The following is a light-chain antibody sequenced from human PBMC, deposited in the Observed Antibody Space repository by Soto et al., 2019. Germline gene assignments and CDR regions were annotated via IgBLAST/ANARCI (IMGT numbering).Light chain of an antibody. Sequence: SYELTHPPSVSVAPGQTARITCGGSDIGSENVHWDQTKPGQATVLLVYDATDRPTGIPERLSGSNSADTATLTISRVDVGAEADYHCQVLDRCGDLPLVVFGGGNK. CDR2: DAT. V-gene: IGLV3-21*02. CDR1: DIGSEN. CDR3: QVLDRCGDLPLVV. J-gene: IGLJ2*01.